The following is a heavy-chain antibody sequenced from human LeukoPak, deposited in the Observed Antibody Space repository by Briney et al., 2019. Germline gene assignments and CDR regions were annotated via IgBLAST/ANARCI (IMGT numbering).Heavy chain of an antibody. V-gene: IGHV4-34*01. CDR2: INHSGST. J-gene: IGHJ4*02. CDR1: GGSFSGYY. Sequence: SETLSLTCAVYGGSFSGYYWSWIRQPPGKGLEWIGEINHSGSTNYNPSLKSRVTISVDTSKNQYSLHLKSATSDDTAADYYSRDVGNTGWHTFDYWGQGTLVTVSS. CDR3: SRDVGNTGWHTFDY. D-gene: IGHD6-19*01.